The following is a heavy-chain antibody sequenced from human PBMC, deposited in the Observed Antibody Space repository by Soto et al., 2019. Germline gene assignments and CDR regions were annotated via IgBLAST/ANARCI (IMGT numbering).Heavy chain of an antibody. CDR2: ISSSGGTI. J-gene: IGHJ4*02. D-gene: IGHD1-26*01. V-gene: IGHV3-48*03. Sequence: LRLSCAASGFTFSTYEMNWVRQAPGKGLEWVSYISSSGGTIYYADSVKGRFTISRDNAKNSLYLQMNSLRAEDTAVYYCVRDSLYSSYHHSQNYWGQGTLVTVYS. CDR3: VRDSLYSSYHHSQNY. CDR1: GFTFSTYE.